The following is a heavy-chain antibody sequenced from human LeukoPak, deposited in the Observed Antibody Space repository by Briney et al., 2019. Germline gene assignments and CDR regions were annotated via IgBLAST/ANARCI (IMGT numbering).Heavy chain of an antibody. J-gene: IGHJ5*02. D-gene: IGHD2-21*02. CDR1: GGSISSTSYY. V-gene: IGHV4-39*01. CDR3: ARHGDLLSPYQT. Sequence: KPSETLSLTCTASGGSISSTSYYWGWIRQPPGKGLEWIGTINYSGSTYYNPSLKSRVTISVDTSKNQISLKLNSVTAADTAMYYCARHGDLLSPYQTWGQGTLVTVSS. CDR2: INYSGST.